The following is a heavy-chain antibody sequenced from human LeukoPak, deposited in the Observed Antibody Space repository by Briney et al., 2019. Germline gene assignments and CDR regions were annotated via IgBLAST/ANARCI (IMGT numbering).Heavy chain of an antibody. Sequence: GGSLRLSCAAFGFTVSNNYMSWVRQAPGKGLEWVSIIYSGGNTYYADSVKGRFTISRDNSKNTLYLQMNSLRAEDTAVYYCAKSQARGYYDSSGLDYWGQGTLVTVSS. CDR1: GFTVSNNY. V-gene: IGHV3-53*05. J-gene: IGHJ4*02. D-gene: IGHD3-22*01. CDR2: IYSGGNT. CDR3: AKSQARGYYDSSGLDY.